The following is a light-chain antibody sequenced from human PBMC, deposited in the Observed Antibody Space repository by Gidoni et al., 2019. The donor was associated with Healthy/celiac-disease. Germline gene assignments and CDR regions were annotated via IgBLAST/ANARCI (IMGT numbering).Light chain of an antibody. CDR1: SSKLGACYD. Sequence: QSVLTQPPSVSGAPGKRVTISCTGSSSKLGACYDVHWYQQLPGTAPKLLIYGNSNRPSGVPDRFSGSKSGTSASLAITGLQAEDEADYYCQSYDSSLSGWVFGGGTKLTVL. V-gene: IGLV1-40*01. CDR3: QSYDSSLSGWV. CDR2: GNS. J-gene: IGLJ3*02.